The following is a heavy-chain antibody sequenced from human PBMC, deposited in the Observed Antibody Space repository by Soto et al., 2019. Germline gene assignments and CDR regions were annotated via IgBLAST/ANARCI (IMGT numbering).Heavy chain of an antibody. Sequence: PGGSLRLSCAASGFTFSSYGMHWVRQAPGKGLEWVAVISYDGSNKYYADSVKGRFTISRDNSKNTLYLQMNSLRAEDTAVYYCAKDVYGGNYFDYWGQGTLVTVSS. CDR3: AKDVYGGNYFDY. D-gene: IGHD4-17*01. CDR1: GFTFSSYG. V-gene: IGHV3-30*18. CDR2: ISYDGSNK. J-gene: IGHJ4*02.